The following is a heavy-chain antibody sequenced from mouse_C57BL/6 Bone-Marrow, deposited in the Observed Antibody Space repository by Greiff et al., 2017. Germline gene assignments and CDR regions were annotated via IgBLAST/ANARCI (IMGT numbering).Heavy chain of an antibody. V-gene: IGHV1-69*01. CDR2: IDPSDSYT. CDR1: GYPFTSYW. Sequence: QVQLQQPGAELVMPGASVKLSCKASGYPFTSYWMHWVKPRPGQGLEWIGEIDPSDSYTNYNQKFKGKSPLTVDKSSSTAYMQLSSMTSEDSAVYYCARENYYYGSAWFAYWGQGTLVTVSA. CDR3: ARENYYYGSAWFAY. J-gene: IGHJ3*01. D-gene: IGHD1-1*01.